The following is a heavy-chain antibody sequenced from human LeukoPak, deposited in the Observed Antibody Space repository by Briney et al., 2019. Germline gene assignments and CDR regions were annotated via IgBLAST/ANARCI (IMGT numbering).Heavy chain of an antibody. Sequence: ASAKVSCKASGYTFTSYGISWVRQAPGQGLEWMGWISAYNGNTNYAQKLQGRVTMTTDTSTSTAYMELRSLRSDDTAVYYCARLPSYYDSSGYYYGLDYWGQGALVTVSS. CDR1: GYTFTSYG. CDR3: ARLPSYYDSSGYYYGLDY. D-gene: IGHD3-22*01. V-gene: IGHV1-18*01. J-gene: IGHJ4*02. CDR2: ISAYNGNT.